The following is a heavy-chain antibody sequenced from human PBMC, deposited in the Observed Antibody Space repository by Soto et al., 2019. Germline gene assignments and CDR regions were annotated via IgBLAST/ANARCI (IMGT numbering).Heavy chain of an antibody. D-gene: IGHD4-17*01. CDR1: GGSISSGGYY. CDR2: IYYSGST. Sequence: SETRSLTCTVSGGSISSGGYYWSWIRQHPGKGLEWIGYIYYSGSTYYNPSLKSRVTISVDTSKNQFSLKLSSVTAADTAVYYCARGDHDYGDSHDAFDIWGQGTMVTVSS. J-gene: IGHJ3*02. CDR3: ARGDHDYGDSHDAFDI. V-gene: IGHV4-31*03.